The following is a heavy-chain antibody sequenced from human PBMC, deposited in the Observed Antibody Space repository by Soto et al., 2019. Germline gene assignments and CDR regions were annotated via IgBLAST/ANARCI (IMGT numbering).Heavy chain of an antibody. CDR2: ISSSGSTS. J-gene: IGHJ3*02. Sequence: PEGSLRLSCVASGFTFSSYEMNWVTQAPGKGLEWVSYISSSGSTSYYAGSVKGRFTISRDNGKNSLYVQMNSVRGEDTGDHSGARADSGGDALDIWGHGSMVTVSS. CDR1: GFTFSSYE. V-gene: IGHV3-48*03. D-gene: IGHD6-25*01. CDR3: ARADSGGDALDI.